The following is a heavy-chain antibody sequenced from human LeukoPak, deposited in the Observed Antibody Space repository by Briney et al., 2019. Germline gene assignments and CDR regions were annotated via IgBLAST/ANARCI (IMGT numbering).Heavy chain of an antibody. CDR2: ISYDGSNK. CDR1: GFTFSDYA. D-gene: IGHD3-10*01. CDR3: AKGIVRGVILYFDY. V-gene: IGHV3-30-3*01. Sequence: GRSLRLSCAASGFTFSDYAMHWVRQAPGKGLEWVAVISYDGSNKYYADSVKGRFTISRDNSKDTLYLQMNSLRAEDTAVYYCAKGIVRGVILYFDYWGQGTLVTVSS. J-gene: IGHJ4*02.